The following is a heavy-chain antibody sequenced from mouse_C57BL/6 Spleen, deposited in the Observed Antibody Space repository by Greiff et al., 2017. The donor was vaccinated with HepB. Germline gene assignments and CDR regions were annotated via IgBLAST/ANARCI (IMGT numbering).Heavy chain of an antibody. CDR3: ARADSSDYAMDY. D-gene: IGHD3-2*01. J-gene: IGHJ4*01. Sequence: VKLMESGPELVKPGASVKISCKASGYAFSSSWMNWVKQRPGKGLEWIGRIYPGDGDTNYNGKFKGKATLTADKSSSTAYMQLSSLTSEDSAVYFCARADSSDYAMDYWGQGTSVTVSS. V-gene: IGHV1-82*01. CDR1: GYAFSSSW. CDR2: IYPGDGDT.